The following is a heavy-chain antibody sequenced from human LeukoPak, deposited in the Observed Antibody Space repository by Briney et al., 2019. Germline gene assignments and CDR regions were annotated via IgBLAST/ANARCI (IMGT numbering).Heavy chain of an antibody. V-gene: IGHV4-59*01. Sequence: SETLPVTCTVSGGSISSYYWSWIRRPPGKGLEGVGYIYYSGSTNYNPSLKSRVTISVDTSKNQFSLKLSSVTAADTAVYYCARVFPDTAMVGIQPWGQGTLVTVSS. CDR1: GGSISSYY. CDR3: ARVFPDTAMVGIQP. CDR2: IYYSGST. J-gene: IGHJ5*02. D-gene: IGHD5-18*01.